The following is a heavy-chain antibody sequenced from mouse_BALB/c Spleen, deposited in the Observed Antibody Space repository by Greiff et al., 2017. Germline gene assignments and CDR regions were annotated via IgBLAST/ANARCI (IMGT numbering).Heavy chain of an antibody. CDR1: GDSITSGY. Sequence: EVMLVESGPSLVKPSQTLSLTCSVTGDSITSGYWNWIRKFPGNKLEYMGYISYSGSTYYNPSLKSRISITRDTSKNQYYLQLNSVTTEDTATYYCARYPAYYGNARYWYCDVWGAGTTVTVSS. D-gene: IGHD2-10*01. CDR3: ARYPAYYGNARYWYCDV. V-gene: IGHV3-8*02. J-gene: IGHJ1*01. CDR2: ISYSGST.